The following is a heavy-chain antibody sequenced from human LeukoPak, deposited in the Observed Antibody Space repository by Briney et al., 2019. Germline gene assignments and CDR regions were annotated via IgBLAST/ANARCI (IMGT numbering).Heavy chain of an antibody. D-gene: IGHD3-10*01. CDR2: IIPFFGTT. CDR3: ARAYYHGSGSYYFFDY. V-gene: IGHV1-69*06. CDR1: GSTFSNYA. Sequence: ASVKVSCKTSGSTFSNYAFGWVRQAPGQGLEWMGGIIPFFGTTDYAQKLQGRVTITADISTNTAYMELSSLRSEDTAVYYCARAYYHGSGSYYFFDYWGQGTLVTVSS. J-gene: IGHJ4*02.